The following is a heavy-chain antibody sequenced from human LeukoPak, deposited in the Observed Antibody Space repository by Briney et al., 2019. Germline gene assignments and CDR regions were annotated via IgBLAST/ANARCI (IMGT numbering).Heavy chain of an antibody. CDR2: INHSGST. V-gene: IGHV4-34*01. CDR3: AKSNGYGLVDI. D-gene: IGHD3-10*01. CDR1: GGSFSGDF. Sequence: SETLSLTCAVYGGSFSGDFWSWIRQSPGKGLEWIGEINHSGSTTYNPSLKSRVTISVDMSRNQFSLKLNSVTAADTAVYYCAKSNGYGLVDIWGQGTMVTVSS. J-gene: IGHJ3*02.